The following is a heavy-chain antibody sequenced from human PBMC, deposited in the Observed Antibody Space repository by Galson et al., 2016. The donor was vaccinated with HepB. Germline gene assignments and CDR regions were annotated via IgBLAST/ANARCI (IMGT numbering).Heavy chain of an antibody. J-gene: IGHJ3*01. CDR1: AGSIRSTAWY. V-gene: IGHV4-31*01. D-gene: IGHD2/OR15-2a*01. CDR3: ARRPLRIQSAPGLVGHAFDV. Sequence: TLSLTCTVSAGSIRSTAWYWAWVRQHPRRGLEWIGYIYYSGDTFFNPSLMSLPSMSVDTSKNQFSLKLTSVTAADTAVYYCARRPLRIQSAPGLVGHAFDVWGRGTVVTVPS. CDR2: IYYSGDT.